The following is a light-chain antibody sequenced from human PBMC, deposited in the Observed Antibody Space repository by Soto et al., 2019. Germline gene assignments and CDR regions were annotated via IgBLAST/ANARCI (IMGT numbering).Light chain of an antibody. CDR3: QQFYSTPYT. CDR2: WAS. CDR1: QSVLYSSNNNNY. J-gene: IGKJ2*01. Sequence: DIVMTQSPDSLAVSVDERATINCKSSQSVLYSSNNNNYLAWYQHKPGQPPKLLIYWASTRESGVPDRFSGSGSGTDFTLTISSLQAEDVAVYYCQQFYSTPYTFGQGTKLEIK. V-gene: IGKV4-1*01.